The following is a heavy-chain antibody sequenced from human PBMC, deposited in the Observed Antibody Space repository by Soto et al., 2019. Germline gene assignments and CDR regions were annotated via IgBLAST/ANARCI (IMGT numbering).Heavy chain of an antibody. CDR3: AKHLYYYDSSGYYYRCPVLLDFDY. J-gene: IGHJ4*02. CDR2: ISGSGGST. V-gene: IGHV3-23*01. CDR1: GFTFSSYA. D-gene: IGHD3-22*01. Sequence: GGSLRLSCAASGFTFSSYAMSWVRQAPGKGLEWVSAISGSGGSTYYADSVEGRFNISRDNSKDKLYRQVNSLRAEDTAVYYCAKHLYYYDSSGYYYRCPVLLDFDYWGQGTLVTVSS.